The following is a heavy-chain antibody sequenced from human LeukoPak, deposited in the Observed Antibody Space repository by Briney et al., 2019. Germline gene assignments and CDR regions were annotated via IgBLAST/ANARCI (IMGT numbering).Heavy chain of an antibody. Sequence: ASVKVSCKVSGYTLTELSMHWVRQAPGKGLEWMGGFDPEDGETIYAQEFQGRVTMTEDTSTDTAYMELSSLRSEDTAVYYCRVVVPAAIQYYFDYWGQGTLVTVSS. CDR3: RVVVPAAIQYYFDY. J-gene: IGHJ4*02. V-gene: IGHV1-24*01. D-gene: IGHD2-2*01. CDR2: FDPEDGET. CDR1: GYTLTELS.